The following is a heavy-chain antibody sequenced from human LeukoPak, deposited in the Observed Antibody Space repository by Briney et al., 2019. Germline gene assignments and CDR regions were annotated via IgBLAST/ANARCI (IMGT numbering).Heavy chain of an antibody. Sequence: GGSLRLSCAAPGFDFSNYGMHWVRQAPGKGLEWVTFIRYDGKNKYYADSVKGRFTISRDNSKNTLYLQMNSLRAEDTAVYYCAKDASSSWPDLPNYYFDYWGQGTLVTVSS. CDR2: IRYDGKNK. CDR1: GFDFSNYG. V-gene: IGHV3-30*02. J-gene: IGHJ4*02. D-gene: IGHD6-13*01. CDR3: AKDASSSWPDLPNYYFDY.